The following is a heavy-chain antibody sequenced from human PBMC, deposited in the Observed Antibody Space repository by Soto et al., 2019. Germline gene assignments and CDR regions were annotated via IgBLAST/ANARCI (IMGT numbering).Heavy chain of an antibody. CDR1: GYTITDNY. D-gene: IGHD6-19*01. J-gene: IGHJ5*02. CDR2: INPNSGGT. V-gene: IGHV1-2*02. Sequence: ASVKVSCKASGYTITDNYLHWVRQAPGQGLEWMGWINPNSGGTNYAQTFQGRVTMTRDTSISTAYMELSRLRSDDTAVFYCARDPKVYGSSLDTWGQGTPVTVSS. CDR3: ARDPKVYGSSLDT.